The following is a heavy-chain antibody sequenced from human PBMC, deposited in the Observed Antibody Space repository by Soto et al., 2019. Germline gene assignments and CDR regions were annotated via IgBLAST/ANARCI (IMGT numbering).Heavy chain of an antibody. J-gene: IGHJ4*02. CDR1: GFTFSSYG. CDR3: ARDWFGYSGYPDY. CDR2: IWYDGSNK. D-gene: IGHD5-12*01. V-gene: IGHV3-33*01. Sequence: GGSLRLSCAASGFTFSSYGMHWVRQAPGKGLEWVAVIWYDGSNKYYADSVKGRFTISRDNSKNTLYLQMNSLRAEDTAVYYCARDWFGYSGYPDYWGQGTLVTVSS.